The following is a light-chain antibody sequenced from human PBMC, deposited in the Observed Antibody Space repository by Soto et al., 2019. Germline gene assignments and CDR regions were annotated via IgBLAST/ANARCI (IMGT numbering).Light chain of an antibody. V-gene: IGLV2-14*01. Sequence: QSVLTQPASVSGSPGQSITISCTGSSSDVGFYNYVSWYQQHPGKAHKLMIYDVSNRPSGVSNRFSGSKSGNTASLTIFGLQAEDEADYYCTSHTSSSPYVFGTGTKVTVL. CDR3: TSHTSSSPYV. J-gene: IGLJ1*01. CDR2: DVS. CDR1: SSDVGFYNY.